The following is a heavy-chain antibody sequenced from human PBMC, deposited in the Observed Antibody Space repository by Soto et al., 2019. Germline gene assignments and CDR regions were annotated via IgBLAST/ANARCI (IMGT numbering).Heavy chain of an antibody. J-gene: IGHJ4*02. CDR2: VYSTGAT. CDR3: ARAHTGGWYVTDQ. CDR1: GGSLTTYY. D-gene: IGHD6-19*01. Sequence: SETLSLTCTVSGGSLTTYYWTWIRQPPGKGLEWIGYVYSTGATNYNPSLRSRVTMSIDASKNQFSLKVRSVTAADTAVYFCARAHTGGWYVTDQWGQGTPVTLSS. V-gene: IGHV4-59*01.